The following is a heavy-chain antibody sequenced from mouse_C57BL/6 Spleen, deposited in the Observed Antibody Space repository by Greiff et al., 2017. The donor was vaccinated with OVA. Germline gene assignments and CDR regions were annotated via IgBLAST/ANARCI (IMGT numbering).Heavy chain of an antibody. Sequence: EVQVVESGGGLVKPGGSLKLSCAASGFTFSSYTMSWVRQTPEKRLEWVATISGGGGNTYYPDSVKGRFTISRDNAKNTLYLQMSSLRSEDTALYYCARREDGYNTRVFDYWGQGTTLTVSS. D-gene: IGHD2-3*01. CDR1: GFTFSSYT. J-gene: IGHJ2*01. CDR2: ISGGGGNT. V-gene: IGHV5-9*01. CDR3: ARREDGYNTRVFDY.